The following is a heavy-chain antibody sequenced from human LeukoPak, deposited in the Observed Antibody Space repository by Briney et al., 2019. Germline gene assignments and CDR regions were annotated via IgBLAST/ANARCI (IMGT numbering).Heavy chain of an antibody. CDR3: ASSTRFGVVDY. CDR1: GGSISSYY. J-gene: IGHJ4*02. CDR2: IYYSGST. Sequence: KPSETLSLTCTVSGGSISSYYWSWIRQPPGKGLELIGYIYYSGSTNYNPSLKSRVTISVDTSRTQFSLKLSSVTAADTAVYYCASSTRFGVVDYWGQGILVTVSS. V-gene: IGHV4-59*01. D-gene: IGHD3-3*01.